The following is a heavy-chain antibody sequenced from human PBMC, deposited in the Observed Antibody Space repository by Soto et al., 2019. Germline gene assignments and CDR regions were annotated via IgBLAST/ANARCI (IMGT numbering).Heavy chain of an antibody. V-gene: IGHV3-23*01. CDR2: FSGGSGGST. Sequence: GGSLRLSCAASGFTFSSYAMTWVRQAPGKGLEYVSAFSGGSGGSTYYADSVKGRFTITRDNSKNTLYLQMNSLRAEDAAVYYCAKSWYGGWLTYFDYWGQGTLVTVSS. D-gene: IGHD6-13*01. CDR1: GFTFSSYA. CDR3: AKSWYGGWLTYFDY. J-gene: IGHJ4*02.